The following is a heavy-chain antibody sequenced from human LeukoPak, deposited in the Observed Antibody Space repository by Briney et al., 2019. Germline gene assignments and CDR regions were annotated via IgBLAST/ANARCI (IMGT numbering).Heavy chain of an antibody. D-gene: IGHD1-14*01. J-gene: IGHJ4*02. CDR3: ARTTHDRPRVIRD. CDR1: GFIFSDYY. CDR2: INHSEAT. Sequence: GSLRLSCAASGFIFSDYYMSWIRQPPGKGLEWIGEINHSEATNYNPSLKNRGAISMESSKKQFYLNLNSVTAADTAVYFCARTTHDRPRVIRDWSRGTLVTVSS. V-gene: IGHV4-34*01.